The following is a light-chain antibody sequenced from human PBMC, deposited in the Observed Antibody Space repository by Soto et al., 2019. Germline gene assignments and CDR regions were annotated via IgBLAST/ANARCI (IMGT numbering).Light chain of an antibody. J-gene: IGKJ3*01. Sequence: EIVMTQSPATLSVSPGERATLSCRASQSVSSYLAWYQQKPGQAPRLLIYGASTRATGIPARFSGSGSGTEFTLPISSLQSEDFAVYYCQQYENWPPFTFGPGTKVDIK. V-gene: IGKV3-15*01. CDR3: QQYENWPPFT. CDR2: GAS. CDR1: QSVSSY.